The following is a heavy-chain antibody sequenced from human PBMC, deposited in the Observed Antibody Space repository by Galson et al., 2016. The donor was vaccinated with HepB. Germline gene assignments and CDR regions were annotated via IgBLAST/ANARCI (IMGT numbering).Heavy chain of an antibody. CDR3: ARAPVTSTTCCYYCDY. V-gene: IGHV3-53*01. J-gene: IGHJ4*02. D-gene: IGHD2-2*01. Sequence: PRAPGKGLEWVSIIHSGGTTYYADSGKGRFTISKDNSKNTLYLQMNSLRAEDTAVYYCARAPVTSTTCCYYCDYWGQGTLVTVSS. CDR2: IHSGGTT.